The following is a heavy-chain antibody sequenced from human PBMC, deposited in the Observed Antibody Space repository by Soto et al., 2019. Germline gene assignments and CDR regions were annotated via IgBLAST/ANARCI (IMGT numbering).Heavy chain of an antibody. CDR1: GFTFSNFA. V-gene: IGHV3-23*01. CDR3: AKGRVVGVTTCPDF. D-gene: IGHD1-26*01. Sequence: EVQLLESGGGLVQPGGSLRLSCAASGFTFSNFAMSWYRQAPGKGLEWVSVINGNGRSKYHADSVQGRFTISRDNSKNALYLQMNSLRAGDMALYYCAKGRVVGVTTCPDFWGQGTLVTVSS. J-gene: IGHJ4*02. CDR2: INGNGRSK.